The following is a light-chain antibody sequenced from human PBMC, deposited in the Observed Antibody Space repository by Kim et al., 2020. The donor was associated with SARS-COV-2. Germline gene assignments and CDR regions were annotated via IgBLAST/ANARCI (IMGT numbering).Light chain of an antibody. Sequence: SYELTQPPSVSVSPGQTASITCSGDKLGDKYACWYQQKPGQSPVLVLYQDNKRPSGIPERFSGSNSGNTATLTISGTQAMDEADYYCQAWDSSVVFGGGT. CDR2: QDN. J-gene: IGLJ2*01. CDR3: QAWDSSVV. V-gene: IGLV3-1*01. CDR1: KLGDKY.